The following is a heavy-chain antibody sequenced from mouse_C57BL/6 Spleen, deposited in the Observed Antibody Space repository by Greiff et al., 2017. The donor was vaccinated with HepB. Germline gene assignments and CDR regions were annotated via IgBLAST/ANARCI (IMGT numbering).Heavy chain of an antibody. V-gene: IGHV14-2*01. D-gene: IGHD1-1*01. CDR1: GFNIKDYY. Sequence: VQLQQSGAELVKPGASVKLSCTASGFNIKDYYMHWVKQRTEQGLEWIGRIDPEDGETKYAPNFQGKATITADTSSNTAYLQLSSLTSEDTAVYYCARNPFTTVDYWGQGTTLTVSS. J-gene: IGHJ2*01. CDR3: ARNPFTTVDY. CDR2: IDPEDGET.